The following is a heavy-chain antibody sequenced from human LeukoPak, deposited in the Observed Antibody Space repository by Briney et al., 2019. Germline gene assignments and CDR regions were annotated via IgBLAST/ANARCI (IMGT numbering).Heavy chain of an antibody. CDR1: GGSLNTYF. CDR2: IYANGRP. V-gene: IGHV4-59*12. CDR3: ARGSDYGANLIDY. D-gene: IGHD4-23*01. J-gene: IGHJ4*02. Sequence: PSETLSLTCTVSGGSLNTYFWSWIRHSPGKGLQWLGYIYANGRPSYSPSFRDRVTISLDTSKNQFSLKLSSVTAADTAVYYCARGSDYGANLIDYWGQGTLVTVSS.